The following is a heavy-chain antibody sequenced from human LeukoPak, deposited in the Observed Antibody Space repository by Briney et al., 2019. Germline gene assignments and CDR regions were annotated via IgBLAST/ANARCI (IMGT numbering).Heavy chain of an antibody. V-gene: IGHV3-30*18. CDR3: VKGSNYDGSGRFDF. CDR2: ISYDGSDK. D-gene: IGHD3-10*01. Sequence: GGPLRLSCTVSGFIFSTYAMHWFRHAPAKRLEWVAVISYDGSDKYYAHSVEGRFDISRDNSKNTLYLQMNTLTTEDTAVYHCVKGSNYDGSGRFDFWGQGTLVTVSS. J-gene: IGHJ4*02. CDR1: GFIFSTYA.